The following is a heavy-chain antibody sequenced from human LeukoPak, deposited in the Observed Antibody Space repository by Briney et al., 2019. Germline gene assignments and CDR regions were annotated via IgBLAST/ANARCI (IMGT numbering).Heavy chain of an antibody. J-gene: IGHJ5*02. Sequence: ASVKVSCKASGYTLTSYDINWVRQATGQGLEWMGWMNPNSGNTGYAQKFQGRVTMTRNTSISTAYMELSSLRSEDTAVYYCARGNSGWKKNWFDPWGQGTLVTVSS. V-gene: IGHV1-8*01. CDR1: GYTLTSYD. D-gene: IGHD6-19*01. CDR2: MNPNSGNT. CDR3: ARGNSGWKKNWFDP.